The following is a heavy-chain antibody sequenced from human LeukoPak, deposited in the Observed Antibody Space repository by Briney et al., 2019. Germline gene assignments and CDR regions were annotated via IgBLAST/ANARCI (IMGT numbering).Heavy chain of an antibody. J-gene: IGHJ4*02. Sequence: PRASVKVSCKASGGTFSSYAISWVRQAPGQGLEWMGGIIPIFGTANYAQKFQGRVTIATDESTSTAYMELSSLRSEDTAVYYCARTRRGYSYGFPMSFDYWGQGTLVTVSS. CDR2: IIPIFGTA. CDR3: ARTRRGYSYGFPMSFDY. V-gene: IGHV1-69*05. CDR1: GGTFSSYA. D-gene: IGHD5-18*01.